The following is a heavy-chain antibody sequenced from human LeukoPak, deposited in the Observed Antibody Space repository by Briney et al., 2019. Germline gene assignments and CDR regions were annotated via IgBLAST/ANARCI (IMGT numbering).Heavy chain of an antibody. CDR3: TTTVVTLFDY. J-gene: IGHJ4*02. D-gene: IGHD4-17*01. V-gene: IGHV3-23*01. CDR2: IGVSGGST. CDR1: GFTFSSYA. Sequence: SGGSLRLSCAASGFTFSSYAMSRVRQAPGKGLEWVSAIGVSGGSTYYADSVKGRFTISRDNSKNTLYLQMNSLRAEDTAVYYCTTTVVTLFDYWGQGTLVTVSS.